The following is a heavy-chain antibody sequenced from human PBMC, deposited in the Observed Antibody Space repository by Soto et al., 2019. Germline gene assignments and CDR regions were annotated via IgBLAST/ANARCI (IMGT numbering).Heavy chain of an antibody. Sequence: QVQLQESGPGLVKPSQTLSLTCTVSGGSNSSGNQYWSWIRQHPEKGLEWIGYISYAGTTHYNPSLGSRVTISIDTSKNQFSLKVSSVTAADTAVFYCAREVMEAGDTDAFDIWGQGTVVTVSA. CDR3: AREVMEAGDTDAFDI. CDR2: ISYAGTT. D-gene: IGHD6-13*01. J-gene: IGHJ3*02. CDR1: GGSNSSGNQY. V-gene: IGHV4-31*03.